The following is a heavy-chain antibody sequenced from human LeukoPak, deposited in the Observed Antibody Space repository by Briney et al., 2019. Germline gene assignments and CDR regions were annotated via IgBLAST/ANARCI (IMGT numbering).Heavy chain of an antibody. CDR3: AKGIVPAVTYYFDY. Sequence: GGSLRLSCAASGFTFDDYAMHWVRQAPGKGLEWVSGISWNSGSIGYADSVKGRFTISRDNVKNSLYLQMNSLRAEDTALYYCAKGIVPAVTYYFDYWGQGTLVTVSS. V-gene: IGHV3-9*01. D-gene: IGHD2-2*01. CDR1: GFTFDDYA. J-gene: IGHJ4*02. CDR2: ISWNSGSI.